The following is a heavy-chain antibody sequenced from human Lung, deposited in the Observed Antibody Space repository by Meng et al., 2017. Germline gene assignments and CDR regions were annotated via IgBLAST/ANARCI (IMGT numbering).Heavy chain of an antibody. CDR2: INHSGST. J-gene: IGHJ4*02. Sequence: QVQLQQWGAGLLKPSETLSLTGVVSGGSFSDYYWSWIRQPPGKGLEWIGEINHSGSTNYNPSLESRATISADTSQNNLSLKLSSVTAADSAVYYCARGPATMAHDFDYWGQGTLVTVSS. CDR1: GGSFSDYY. D-gene: IGHD5-24*01. V-gene: IGHV4-34*01. CDR3: ARGPATMAHDFDY.